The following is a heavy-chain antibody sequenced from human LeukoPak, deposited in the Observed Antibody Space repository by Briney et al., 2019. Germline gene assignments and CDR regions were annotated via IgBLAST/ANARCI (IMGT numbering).Heavy chain of an antibody. D-gene: IGHD3-22*01. CDR2: INPSGGST. Sequence: GGSLRLSCAASGFTFSSYGMHWVRQAPGQGLEWMGIINPSGGSTSYAQKFQGRVTMTRDTSTSTVYMELSSLRSEDTAVYYCARDHDSSGYLDYWGQGALVTVSS. J-gene: IGHJ4*02. CDR1: GFTFSSYG. V-gene: IGHV1-46*01. CDR3: ARDHDSSGYLDY.